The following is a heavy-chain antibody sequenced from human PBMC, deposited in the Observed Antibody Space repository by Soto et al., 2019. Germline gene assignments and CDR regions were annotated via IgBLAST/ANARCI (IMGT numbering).Heavy chain of an antibody. CDR1: GYTFTSYD. CDR2: MNPNSGNT. J-gene: IGHJ6*02. V-gene: IGHV1-8*01. CDR3: ARGSLITMIVVVITTHYYGMDV. Sequence: ASVKVSCKASGYTFTSYDINWVRQATGQGLEWMGWMNPNSGNTGYAQKFQGRVTMTRNTSISTAYMELSSLRSEDTAVYYCARGSLITMIVVVITTHYYGMDVWGQGTTVTVSS. D-gene: IGHD3-22*01.